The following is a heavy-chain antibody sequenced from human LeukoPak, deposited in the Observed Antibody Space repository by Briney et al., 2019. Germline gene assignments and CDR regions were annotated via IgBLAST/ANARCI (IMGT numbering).Heavy chain of an antibody. D-gene: IGHD2-21*01. CDR2: ISSSSSYI. CDR3: AKDIKGAAIAYFDY. Sequence: GGSLRLSCAASGFTFSSYSMNWVRQAPGKGLEWVSSISSSSSYIYYADSVKGRFTISRDNAKNSLYLQMNSLRAEDTALYYCAKDIKGAAIAYFDYWGQGTLVTVSS. J-gene: IGHJ4*02. CDR1: GFTFSSYS. V-gene: IGHV3-21*04.